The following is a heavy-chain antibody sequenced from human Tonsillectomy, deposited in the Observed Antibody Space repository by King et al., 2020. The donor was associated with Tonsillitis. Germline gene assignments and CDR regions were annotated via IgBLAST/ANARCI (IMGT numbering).Heavy chain of an antibody. Sequence: QLQESGPGLVKPSETLSLTCTVSGGSISSYYWSWIRQPPGKGLEWIGYIYYIGSTNYNPSLKSRVTISVDTSKNQFSLKLRALTAADTAVYYCARGTDYDFWSGYYTLYYFDYWGQGTLVTVSS. CDR1: GGSISSYY. CDR2: IYYIGST. D-gene: IGHD3-3*01. J-gene: IGHJ4*02. CDR3: ARGTDYDFWSGYYTLYYFDY. V-gene: IGHV4-59*01.